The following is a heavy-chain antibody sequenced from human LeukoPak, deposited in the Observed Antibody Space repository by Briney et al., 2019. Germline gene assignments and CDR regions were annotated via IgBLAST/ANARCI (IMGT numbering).Heavy chain of an antibody. CDR1: GFTFSSYA. D-gene: IGHD3-22*01. Sequence: KAGASLRLSWAAAGFTFSSYAMHCVRQAPGKGLEWVAVISYDGSNKYHADSVKGRFTISRDNSKNTLYLQMNSLRAEDTAVYYCARVGYYDSSGHLDYWGQGTLVTVS. J-gene: IGHJ4*02. CDR2: ISYDGSNK. V-gene: IGHV3-30-3*01. CDR3: ARVGYYDSSGHLDY.